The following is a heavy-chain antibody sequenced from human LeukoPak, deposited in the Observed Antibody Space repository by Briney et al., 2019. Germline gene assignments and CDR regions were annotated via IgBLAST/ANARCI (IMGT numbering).Heavy chain of an antibody. V-gene: IGHV3-48*03. CDR2: ISSSGSTI. CDR3: AELGITMIGGV. Sequence: GGSLRLSCAASGFTFSSYEMNWVRQAPGKGVEWVSYISSSGSTIYYADSVKGRFTISRDNAKTSLYLQMNSLRAEDTAVYYCAELGITMIGGVWGKGTTVTISS. J-gene: IGHJ6*04. D-gene: IGHD3-10*02. CDR1: GFTFSSYE.